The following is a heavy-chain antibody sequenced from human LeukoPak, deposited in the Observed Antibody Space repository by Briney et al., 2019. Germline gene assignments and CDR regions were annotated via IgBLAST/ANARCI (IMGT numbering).Heavy chain of an antibody. V-gene: IGHV1-69*13. CDR2: IIPIFGTA. CDR3: ARWTSYGYAAYFDY. J-gene: IGHJ4*02. Sequence: ASVKVSCQASGGTLNSYAITWVRQAPGQGLEWMGAIIPIFGTAQYAQTFQGRATITADASMSTAYMELTSLRSEDTAMYYCARWTSYGYAAYFDYWGQGTLVAVSS. D-gene: IGHD5-18*01. CDR1: GGTLNSYA.